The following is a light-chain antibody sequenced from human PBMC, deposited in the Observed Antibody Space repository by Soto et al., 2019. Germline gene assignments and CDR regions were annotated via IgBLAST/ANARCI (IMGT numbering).Light chain of an antibody. Sequence: DIVMTQTPLSSPVTLGQPASISCRSSQSLVHSYGNTYLSWLQQRPGQPPRLLIYMISNRFSGVPDRFSGSGAGTYFTLKISRVEAEDVGDYYCMQATQPYTFGQGTKLEIK. CDR2: MIS. CDR3: MQATQPYT. CDR1: QSLVHSYGNTY. J-gene: IGKJ2*01. V-gene: IGKV2-24*01.